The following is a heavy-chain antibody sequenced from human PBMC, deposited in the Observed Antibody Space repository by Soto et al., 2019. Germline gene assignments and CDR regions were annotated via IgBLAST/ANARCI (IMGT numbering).Heavy chain of an antibody. D-gene: IGHD3-3*01. Sequence: HPVGSLRLSCAASGFTFSSYEMNWVRQAPGKGLEWVSYISSSGSTIYYADSVKGRFTISRDNAKNSLYLQMNSLRAEDTAVYYCARDLSPRRTHQAPPFVNYWGQGTLVTVSS. CDR2: ISSSGSTI. CDR1: GFTFSSYE. V-gene: IGHV3-48*03. CDR3: ARDLSPRRTHQAPPFVNY. J-gene: IGHJ4*02.